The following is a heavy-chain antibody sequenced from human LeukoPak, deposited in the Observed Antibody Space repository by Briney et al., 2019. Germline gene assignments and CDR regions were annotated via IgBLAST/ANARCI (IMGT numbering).Heavy chain of an antibody. D-gene: IGHD1-1*01. CDR2: ISDNGGST. Sequence: GGSLRLSCSASGFILRSHAMHWVRQAPGKGLEYVSRISDNGGSTYYADSVKGRFTISRDNSKNTLYLQMSSLRAVDTAVYYCVKDNEAGGSPFDRWGQGTLVTVSS. J-gene: IGHJ4*02. CDR1: GFILRSHA. CDR3: VKDNEAGGSPFDR. V-gene: IGHV3-64D*06.